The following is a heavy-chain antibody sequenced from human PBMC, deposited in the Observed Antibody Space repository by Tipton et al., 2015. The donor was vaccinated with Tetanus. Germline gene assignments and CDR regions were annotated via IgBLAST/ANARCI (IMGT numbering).Heavy chain of an antibody. CDR3: ARVVRDYYYGMDV. Sequence: GSLRLSCEGSGFTFSSYSMNWVRQAPGKGLEWISYIGSFSRTINYADSVRGRSTTFRDNAKSSLYLQMSRLRAEDTAVYYCARVVRDYYYGMDVWGQGTTVTVSS. D-gene: IGHD3-22*01. J-gene: IGHJ6*02. CDR1: GFTFSSYS. V-gene: IGHV3-48*01. CDR2: IGSFSRTI.